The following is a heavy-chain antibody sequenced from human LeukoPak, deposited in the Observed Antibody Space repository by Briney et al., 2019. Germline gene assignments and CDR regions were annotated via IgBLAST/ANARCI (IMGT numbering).Heavy chain of an antibody. CDR3: ARSRIGAVAGSDH. CDR2: INHSGST. V-gene: IGHV4-34*01. CDR1: GGSFSGYY. J-gene: IGHJ5*02. D-gene: IGHD6-19*01. Sequence: PSETLSLTCAVYGGSFSGYYWSWIRQPPGKGLEWIGEINHSGSTNYNPSLKSRVTISVDTSKNQFSLKLSSVTAADTAVYYCARSRIGAVAGSDHWGQGTLVTVSS.